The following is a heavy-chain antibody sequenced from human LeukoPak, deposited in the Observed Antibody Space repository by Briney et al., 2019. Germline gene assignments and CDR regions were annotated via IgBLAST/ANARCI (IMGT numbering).Heavy chain of an antibody. CDR2: ISSSSSYI. V-gene: IGHV3-21*01. CDR3: ARDPLYCSSTSCHFGYMDV. D-gene: IGHD2-2*01. CDR1: GFTFSSYS. J-gene: IGHJ6*03. Sequence: PGGSLRLSCTASGFTFSSYSMNWVRQAPGKGLEWVSSISSSSSYIYYADSVKGRFTISRDNAKNSLYLQMNSLRAEDTAVYYCARDPLYCSSTSCHFGYMDVWGKGTTVTVSS.